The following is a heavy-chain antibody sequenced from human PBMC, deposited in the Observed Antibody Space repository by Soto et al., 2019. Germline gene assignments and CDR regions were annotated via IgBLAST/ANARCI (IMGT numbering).Heavy chain of an antibody. D-gene: IGHD3-16*02. CDR3: ARIVPLDY. V-gene: IGHV3-23*01. Sequence: EVQLLESGGGVVQPGGSLRLSCAASGFTFSTYAMHWVRQAPGKGLEWVSAISASGSSTYYASSVKGRFTISRDNSKNTVYLQMNSLRVADSAVYYCARIVPLDYWGQGTLVTVSS. CDR2: ISASGSST. J-gene: IGHJ4*02. CDR1: GFTFSTYA.